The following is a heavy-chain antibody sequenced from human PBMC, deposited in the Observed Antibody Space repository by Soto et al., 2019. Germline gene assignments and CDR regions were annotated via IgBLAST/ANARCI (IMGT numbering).Heavy chain of an antibody. D-gene: IGHD3-10*01. CDR2: ISSGGSLI. CDR1: RFTFSDYY. J-gene: IGHJ6*02. Sequence: GGSLRLSCAASRFTFSDYYMSWVRQAPGKGLEWVSYISSGGSLIYYADSVKGRFTISRDNAKNSLELQMNSLRAEDTAVYYCVRVKGVLMDVWGQGTKVTVSS. V-gene: IGHV3-11*01. CDR3: VRVKGVLMDV.